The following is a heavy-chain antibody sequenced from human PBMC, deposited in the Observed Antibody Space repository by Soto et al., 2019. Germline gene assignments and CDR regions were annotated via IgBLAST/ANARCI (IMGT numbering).Heavy chain of an antibody. Sequence: QVHLQESGPGLVKPSGTLSLTCAVSGDSISSSHWWTWVRQSPGKGLEYIGEISHSGTANSNPSLKSRVTLSVDKSKNHFSLTLTSVTAADTAVYYCARVVLSITRGAFDAW. J-gene: IGHJ3*01. V-gene: IGHV4-4*02. CDR1: GDSISSSHW. D-gene: IGHD1-20*01. CDR2: ISHSGTA. CDR3: ARVVLSITRGAFDA.